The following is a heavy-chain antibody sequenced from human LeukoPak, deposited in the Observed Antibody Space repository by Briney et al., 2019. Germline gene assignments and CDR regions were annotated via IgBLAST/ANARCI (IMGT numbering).Heavy chain of an antibody. J-gene: IGHJ6*02. CDR3: ARRKSSTRWYYYGMDV. D-gene: IGHD2-2*01. CDR2: INHSGST. V-gene: IGHV4-34*01. Sequence: SETLSLTCAVYGGSFSGYYWSWIRQPPGKGLEWIGEINHSGSTNYNPSLKSRVTISVATSKNQFSLKLSSVTAADTAVYYCARRKSSTRWYYYGMDVWGQGTTVTVSS. CDR1: GGSFSGYY.